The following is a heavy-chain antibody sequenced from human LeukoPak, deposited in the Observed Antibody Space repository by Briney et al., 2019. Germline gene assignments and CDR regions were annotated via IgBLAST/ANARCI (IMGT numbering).Heavy chain of an antibody. D-gene: IGHD1-1*01. J-gene: IGHJ4*02. CDR2: ISPYNGNT. CDR1: GYTFNIYG. V-gene: IGHV1-18*01. CDR3: ARRLGTGTTLGY. Sequence: ASVKVSCKSSGYTFNIYGIIWVRQAPGQGLQWMGWISPYNGNTTYAQKFQGRVTMTTDTSTTTAYMELRSLGSDDTAVYYCARRLGTGTTLGYWGQGTLVTVSS.